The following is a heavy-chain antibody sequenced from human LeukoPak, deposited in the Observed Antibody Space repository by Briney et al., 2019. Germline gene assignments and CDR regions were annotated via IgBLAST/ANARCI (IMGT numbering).Heavy chain of an antibody. V-gene: IGHV4-59*01. CDR2: IYYSGST. D-gene: IGHD3-10*01. J-gene: IGHJ6*03. CDR3: ARGYYYGSGSYYSYYYYYYMDV. Sequence: SGTLSLTCTVSGDSISNFYWSWIRQPPGKGLEWIGYIYYSGSTNYNPSLKSRVTISVDTSKNQFSLKLSSVTAADTAVYYCARGYYYGSGSYYSYYYYYYMDVWGKGTTVTVSS. CDR1: GDSISNFY.